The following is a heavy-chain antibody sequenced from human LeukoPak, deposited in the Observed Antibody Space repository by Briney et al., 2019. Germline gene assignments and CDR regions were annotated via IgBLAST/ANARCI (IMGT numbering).Heavy chain of an antibody. CDR1: GYTFTNYA. J-gene: IGHJ4*02. CDR3: ARGIWSRTVSSYYLDY. Sequence: ASVKVSCKASGYTFTNYAMQWVRQAPGQRLEWMGWINAGNGNTRYSQRFQGRVTITGDTSASTVYMEVTSLRSEDTAVYYCARGIWSRTVSSYYLDYWGQGTLVTVSS. D-gene: IGHD3-3*01. CDR2: INAGNGNT. V-gene: IGHV1-3*01.